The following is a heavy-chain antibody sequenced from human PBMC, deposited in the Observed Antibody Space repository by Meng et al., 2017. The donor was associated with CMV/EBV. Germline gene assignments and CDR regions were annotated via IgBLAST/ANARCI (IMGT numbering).Heavy chain of an antibody. CDR3: ARVGPRSSSSRGYFDY. D-gene: IGHD6-13*01. V-gene: IGHV1-18*01. Sequence: ASVKVSCKASGYTFTSYGISWVRQAPGQGLEWMGWISVYNGNTNYAQKFQGRVTMTTDTSTRTAYMKLRSLRSDDTAVYYCARVGPRSSSSRGYFDYWGQGTLVTVSS. CDR2: ISVYNGNT. CDR1: GYTFTSYG. J-gene: IGHJ4*02.